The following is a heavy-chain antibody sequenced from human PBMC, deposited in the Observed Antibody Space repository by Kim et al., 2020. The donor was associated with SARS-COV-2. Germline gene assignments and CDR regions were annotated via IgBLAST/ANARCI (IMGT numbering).Heavy chain of an antibody. CDR2: INHSGST. J-gene: IGHJ4*02. CDR3: ARGPLRRAGYSSSWYWGYFDY. V-gene: IGHV4-34*01. D-gene: IGHD6-13*01. Sequence: SETLSLTCAVYGGSFSGYYWSWIRQPPGKGLEWIGEINHSGSTNYNPSLKSRVTISVDTSKNQFSLKLSSVTAADTAVYYCARGPLRRAGYSSSWYWGYFDYWGQGTLVTVSS. CDR1: GGSFSGYY.